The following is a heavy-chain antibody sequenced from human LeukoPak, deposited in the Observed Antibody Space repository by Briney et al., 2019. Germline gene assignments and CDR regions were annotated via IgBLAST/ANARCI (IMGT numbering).Heavy chain of an antibody. Sequence: GGSLRLSCAASGFPFSTYAMNWVRQAPGKGLEWVSSISGTAYGIYYADSVRGQFSISRDNANSTLYLQMTSLRAEDTAVYYCAKQSTYFGSGSYNTPSFFFDYWGQGALVTVSS. CDR3: AKQSTYFGSGSYNTPSFFFDY. CDR2: ISGTAYGI. V-gene: IGHV3-23*01. CDR1: GFPFSTYA. J-gene: IGHJ4*02. D-gene: IGHD3-10*01.